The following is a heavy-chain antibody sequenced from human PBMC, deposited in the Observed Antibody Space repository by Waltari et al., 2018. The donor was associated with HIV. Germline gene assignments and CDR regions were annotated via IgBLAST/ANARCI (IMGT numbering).Heavy chain of an antibody. D-gene: IGHD2-21*02. V-gene: IGHV4-31*03. J-gene: IGHJ4*02. CDR2: IYYSENI. Sequence: QVQLPESGTGRVRPSQTLSLTCSLSGGSLPTGGYYSGWIRQLPGKGLEWIGYIYYSENIDDSPSLKSRFTISPDTTKIQFFLIVDSVTAADTAVYYCARGRMSYCRGDCYPLFDYGGQGTVVTVSS. CDR1: GGSLPTGGYY. CDR3: ARGRMSYCRGDCYPLFDY.